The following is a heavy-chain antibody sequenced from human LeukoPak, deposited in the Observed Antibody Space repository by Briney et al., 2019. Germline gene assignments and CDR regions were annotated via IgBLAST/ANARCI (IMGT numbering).Heavy chain of an antibody. J-gene: IGHJ6*02. D-gene: IGHD3-3*01. CDR3: ARETYDFWSGYSGMDV. CDR1: GFTLSSYG. Sequence: GGSLRLSCVASGFTLSSYGMHWVRQAPGKGLEWVAVISYDGSNKYYADSVKGRFTISRDNSKNTLYLQMNSLRAEDTAVYYCARETYDFWSGYSGMDVWGQGTTVTVSS. V-gene: IGHV3-30*03. CDR2: ISYDGSNK.